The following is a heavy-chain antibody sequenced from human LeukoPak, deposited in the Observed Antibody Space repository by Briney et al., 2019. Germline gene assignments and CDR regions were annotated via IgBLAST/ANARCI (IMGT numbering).Heavy chain of an antibody. CDR2: IYPGNSDT. V-gene: IGHV5-51*01. Sequence: LRGSLKISCQGFGYSFTSYWIAWVRQMPGKGLEWMGTIYPGNSDTRYSPSFQGQVTISADKSFSTAYLQWSSLKASDTAMYYCARQAFVTGIQLWDPWGYWGQGTLVTVSS. CDR3: ARQAFVTGIQLWDPWGY. D-gene: IGHD5-18*01. CDR1: GYSFTSYW. J-gene: IGHJ4*02.